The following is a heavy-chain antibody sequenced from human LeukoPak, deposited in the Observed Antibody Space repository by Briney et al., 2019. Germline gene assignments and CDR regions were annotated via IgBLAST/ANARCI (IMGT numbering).Heavy chain of an antibody. Sequence: TFSSYWMTWVRHLPGKGLVWIGSIYYSGSTYYNPSLKSRVTISVDTSKKQFSLTLSSVTAADTAVYYCARLTGSSMTKNYFDYWGQGTLVTVSS. CDR2: IYYSGST. V-gene: IGHV4-39*01. CDR1: TFSSYW. J-gene: IGHJ4*02. CDR3: ARLTGSSMTKNYFDY. D-gene: IGHD2/OR15-2a*01.